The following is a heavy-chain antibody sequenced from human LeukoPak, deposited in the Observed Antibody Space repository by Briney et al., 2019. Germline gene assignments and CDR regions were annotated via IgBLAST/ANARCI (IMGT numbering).Heavy chain of an antibody. CDR3: ARGGRYFDA. V-gene: IGHV4-59*01. CDR2: IYYSGTT. J-gene: IGHJ4*02. CDR1: GGSISSNY. Sequence: PSETLSLTCTVSGGSISSNYWSWIRQPPGKGPEWIGYIYYSGTTNYNPSLTGRVAISVDTSMNQFSLKLYSVTAADTAVYYCARGGRYFDAWGQGTLVTVSS. D-gene: IGHD3-16*01.